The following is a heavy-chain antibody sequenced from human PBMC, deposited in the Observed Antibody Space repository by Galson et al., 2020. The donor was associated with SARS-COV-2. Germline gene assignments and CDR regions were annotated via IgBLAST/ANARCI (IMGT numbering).Heavy chain of an antibody. J-gene: IGHJ5*02. CDR1: GGSISSSSYY. CDR3: ARHRIYCSGGSCYSGWFDP. Sequence: SQTLSLTCTVSGGSISSSSYYWGWIRQPPGKGLEWIGSIYYSGSTYYNPSLKSRVTISVDTSKNQFSLKLSSVTAADTAVYYCARHRIYCSGGSCYSGWFDPWGQGTLVTGSS. D-gene: IGHD2-15*01. V-gene: IGHV4-39*01. CDR2: IYYSGST.